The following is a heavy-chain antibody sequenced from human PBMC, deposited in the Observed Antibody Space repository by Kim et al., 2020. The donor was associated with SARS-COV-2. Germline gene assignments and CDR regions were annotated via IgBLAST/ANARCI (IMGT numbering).Heavy chain of an antibody. D-gene: IGHD3-10*01. Sequence: DSVKGRFTISRDNDKNSLYLQMNSLRAEDTALYYCAKDMGEYYYGSGSNNWGQGTLVTVSS. CDR3: AKDMGEYYYGSGSNN. V-gene: IGHV3-9*01. J-gene: IGHJ4*02.